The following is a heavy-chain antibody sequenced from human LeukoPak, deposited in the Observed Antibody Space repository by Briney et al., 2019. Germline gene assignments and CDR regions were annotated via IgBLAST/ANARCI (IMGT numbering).Heavy chain of an antibody. CDR1: GGSISSYY. J-gene: IGHJ4*02. V-gene: IGHV4-59*08. CDR2: IYYSGST. CDR3: ARQAVEIRVFDY. D-gene: IGHD5-24*01. Sequence: PSETLSLTCTVSGGSISSYYWSWIRQPPGKGLEWIGYIYYSGSTNYNPSLKSRVTISVDTSKNQFSLKLSSVTAADTAVYYCARQAVEIRVFDYWGQGTLVTVSS.